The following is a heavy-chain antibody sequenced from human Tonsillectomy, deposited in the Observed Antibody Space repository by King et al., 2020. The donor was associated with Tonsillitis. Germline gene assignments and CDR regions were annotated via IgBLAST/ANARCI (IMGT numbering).Heavy chain of an antibody. Sequence: VQLVESGAEVRKPGASVKVSCTVSGYTFIDYYIHWVRQAPGQGLEWMGWINPKTGVTNSAKRFQGRVTLTRDSSISTAYMLLTSLRSDDTALYYCASQFCTTTSCHVDYWGQGTLVTVSS. CDR1: GYTFIDYY. V-gene: IGHV1-2*02. CDR2: INPKTGVT. CDR3: ASQFCTTTSCHVDY. D-gene: IGHD2-2*01. J-gene: IGHJ4*02.